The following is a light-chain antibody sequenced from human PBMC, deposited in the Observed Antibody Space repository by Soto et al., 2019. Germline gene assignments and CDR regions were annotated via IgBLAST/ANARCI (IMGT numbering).Light chain of an antibody. V-gene: IGLV2-14*01. CDR2: EVS. CDR3: SSHAVNRTYV. J-gene: IGLJ1*01. CDR1: SSDVGGYNY. Sequence: QSVLTQPASVSGTLGQSITISCTGTSSDVGGYNYVSWYQQHPDKAPKIIISEVSDRPSGVTHRFPGYKTGNKASLTFSGPLPENEADYYCSSHAVNRTYVFGSGTKVTVL.